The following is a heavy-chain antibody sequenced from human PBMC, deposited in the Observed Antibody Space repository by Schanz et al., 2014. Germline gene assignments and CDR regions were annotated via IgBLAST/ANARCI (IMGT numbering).Heavy chain of an antibody. CDR2: ISSGGGST. J-gene: IGHJ4*02. D-gene: IGHD6-13*01. Sequence: EVQLVESGGGVVRPGGSLRLSCASSGFSFTTYAMSWVRQAPGKGLEWVSSISSGGGSTYYADSVKGRFTISRDNSKNTLYLQMSSLRAEDTAVYYCAKSQGSSFDSWGQGTLVTVSS. V-gene: IGHV3-23*04. CDR3: AKSQGSSFDS. CDR1: GFSFTTYA.